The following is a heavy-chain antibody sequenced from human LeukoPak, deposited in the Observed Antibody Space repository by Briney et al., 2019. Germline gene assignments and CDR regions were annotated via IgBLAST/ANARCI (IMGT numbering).Heavy chain of an antibody. J-gene: IGHJ4*02. V-gene: IGHV3-53*01. Sequence: PGGSLRLSCAASGFTVSSNYMSWVRQAPGKGLEWVSVIYSGGSTYYADSVKGRFTISRDNAKNSLYLQMNSLRAEDTAVYYCASYDSSGYPFDYWGQGTLVTVSS. CDR3: ASYDSSGYPFDY. CDR1: GFTVSSNY. D-gene: IGHD3-22*01. CDR2: IYSGGST.